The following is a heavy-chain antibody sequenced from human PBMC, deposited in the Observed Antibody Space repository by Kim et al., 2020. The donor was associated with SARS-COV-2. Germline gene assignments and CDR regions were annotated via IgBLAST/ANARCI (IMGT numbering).Heavy chain of an antibody. Sequence: SETLSLTCNVSGASISRGHYYWAWIRQPPGKGLEWIASIYYSGSTYYNPSLKSRVTVSADTSKNQFSLELSSVTAADTAVYYCATHYYDVLTGYFYYFDYWGQGALVTVSS. D-gene: IGHD3-9*01. V-gene: IGHV4-39*01. CDR1: GASISRGHYY. CDR2: IYYSGST. J-gene: IGHJ4*02. CDR3: ATHYYDVLTGYFYYFDY.